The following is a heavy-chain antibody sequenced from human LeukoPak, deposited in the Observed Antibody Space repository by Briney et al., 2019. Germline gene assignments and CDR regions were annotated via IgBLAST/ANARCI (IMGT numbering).Heavy chain of an antibody. Sequence: GGSLRLSCAASGFTFSSYGMHWVRRAPGKGLEWVAVISYDGSNKYYADSVKGRFTISRDNSKNTLYLQMNSLRAEDTAVYYCAKDGYGSGSYFLWGQGTLVTVSS. V-gene: IGHV3-30*18. D-gene: IGHD3-10*01. CDR3: AKDGYGSGSYFL. CDR1: GFTFSSYG. CDR2: ISYDGSNK. J-gene: IGHJ4*02.